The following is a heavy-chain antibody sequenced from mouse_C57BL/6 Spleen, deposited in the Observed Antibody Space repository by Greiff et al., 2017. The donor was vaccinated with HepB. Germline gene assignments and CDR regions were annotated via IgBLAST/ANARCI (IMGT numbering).Heavy chain of an antibody. D-gene: IGHD3-2*02. CDR3: ARGRGSSGYRFDY. V-gene: IGHV1-82*01. CDR1: GYAFSSSW. CDR2: IYPGDGDT. Sequence: VQLQQSGPELVKPGASVKISCKASGYAFSSSWMNWVKQRPGKGLEWIGRIYPGDGDTNYNGKFKGKATLTADKSSSTAYMQLSSLTSEDSAVYFCARGRGSSGYRFDYWGQGTTLTVSS. J-gene: IGHJ2*01.